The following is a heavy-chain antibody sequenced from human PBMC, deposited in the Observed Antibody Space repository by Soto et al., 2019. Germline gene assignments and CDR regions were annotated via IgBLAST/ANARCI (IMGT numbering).Heavy chain of an antibody. CDR3: ARDSLIRHIVVVTATDSAFDY. CDR2: ISAYNGNT. Sequence: ASVKVSCKASGYTFTSSGISWVRQAPGQGLEWMGWISAYNGNTNYAQKLQGRVTMTTDTSTSTAYMELRSLRSDDTAVYYCARDSLIRHIVVVTATDSAFDYW. J-gene: IGHJ4*01. D-gene: IGHD2-21*02. V-gene: IGHV1-18*01. CDR1: GYTFTSSG.